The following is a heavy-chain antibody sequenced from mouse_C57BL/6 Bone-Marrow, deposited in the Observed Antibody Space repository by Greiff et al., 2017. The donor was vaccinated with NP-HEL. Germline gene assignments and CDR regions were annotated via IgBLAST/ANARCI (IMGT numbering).Heavy chain of an antibody. J-gene: IGHJ4*01. V-gene: IGHV1-74*01. Sequence: QVQLQQPGAELVKPGASVKVSCKASGYTFTSYWMHWVKQRPGQGLEWIGRIHPSDSDTNYNQKFKGKATLTVDKSSSTAYMQLSSLTSEDSAVYYCAIRRYSNYVDYAMDYWGQGTSVTVSS. CDR2: IHPSDSDT. CDR1: GYTFTSYW. D-gene: IGHD2-5*01. CDR3: AIRRYSNYVDYAMDY.